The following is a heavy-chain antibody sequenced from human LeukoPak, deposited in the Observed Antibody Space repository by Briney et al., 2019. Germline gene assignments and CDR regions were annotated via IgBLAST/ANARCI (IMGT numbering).Heavy chain of an antibody. CDR2: IWYDGSNK. J-gene: IGHJ3*02. CDR1: GFTFSSCG. V-gene: IGHV3-33*01. D-gene: IGHD3-10*01. CDR3: ATYYYGSGSYYSYAFDI. Sequence: GGSLRLSCAASGFTFSSCGMHWVRQAPGKGLEWVAVIWYDGSNKYYADSVKGRFTISRDNSKNTLYLQMNSLRAEDTAVYYCATYYYGSGSYYSYAFDIWGQGTMVTVSS.